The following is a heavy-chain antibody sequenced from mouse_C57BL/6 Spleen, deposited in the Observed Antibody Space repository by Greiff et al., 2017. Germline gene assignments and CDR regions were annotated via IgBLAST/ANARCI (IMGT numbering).Heavy chain of an antibody. CDR3: ARGGTAQATPDY. CDR2: IYPGSGST. D-gene: IGHD3-2*02. CDR1: GYTFTSYW. Sequence: VQLQQSGAELVKPGASVKMSCKASGYTFTSYWITWVKQRPGQGLEWIGDIYPGSGSTNYNEKFKSKATLTVDTSSSTAYMQLSSLTSEDSAVYYCARGGTAQATPDYWGQGTTLTVSS. J-gene: IGHJ2*01. V-gene: IGHV1-55*01.